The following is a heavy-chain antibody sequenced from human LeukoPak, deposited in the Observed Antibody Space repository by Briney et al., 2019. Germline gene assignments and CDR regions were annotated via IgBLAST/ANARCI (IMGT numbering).Heavy chain of an antibody. V-gene: IGHV3-23*01. CDR2: SRGNGET. CDR3: ARARWVSSTDIDR. Sequence: GGSLRLSRAASGLSFSSFAISWVRQGPARGLEWISSSRGNGETFYADSVKGRFTLSSDSSRNTVYFQLNNLRVEDTAIYYCARARWVSSTDIDRWGQGTLVTVSS. J-gene: IGHJ4*02. D-gene: IGHD1-14*01. CDR1: GLSFSSFA.